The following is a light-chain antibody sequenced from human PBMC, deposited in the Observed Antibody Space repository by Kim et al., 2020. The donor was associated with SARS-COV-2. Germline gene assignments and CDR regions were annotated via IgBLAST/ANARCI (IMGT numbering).Light chain of an antibody. CDR1: NIGGYS. V-gene: IGLV3-21*04. CDR3: QVWDSSNDHYV. CDR2: YDR. Sequence: SYELTQPPSVSMAPGKTAEITCGGNNIGGYSVQWYQQKPGQAPVVVIYYDRDRPSGIPERFSGSNSGNTATLTISRVEAGDEADYYCQVWDSSNDHYVFGTGTKVTVL. J-gene: IGLJ1*01.